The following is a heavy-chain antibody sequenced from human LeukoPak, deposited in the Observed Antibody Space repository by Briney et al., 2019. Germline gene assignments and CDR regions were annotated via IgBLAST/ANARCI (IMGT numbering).Heavy chain of an antibody. J-gene: IGHJ5*02. CDR3: ARASYDFWSGPSNWFDP. V-gene: IGHV3-30*02. D-gene: IGHD3-3*01. CDR2: IRFDGSIT. CDR1: GFTFSDYG. Sequence: GGSLRLSCAASGFTFSDYGMVWVRVRQAPGKGLEWMAFIRFDGSITYYADSVRDRFTISRDNSKNTLYLHMNSLRAEDTAVYYCARASYDFWSGPSNWFDPWGQGTLVTVSS.